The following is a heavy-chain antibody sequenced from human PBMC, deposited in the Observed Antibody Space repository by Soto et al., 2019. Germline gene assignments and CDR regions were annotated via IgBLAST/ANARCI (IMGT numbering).Heavy chain of an antibody. CDR3: ARDSLGSCCSIDY. D-gene: IGHD2-15*01. CDR1: GFIFSSYW. CDR2: INQDGSEE. J-gene: IGHJ4*02. V-gene: IGHV3-7*01. Sequence: PGGSLRLSCAASGFIFSSYWMSWVRQAPGKGLEWVATINQDGSEEYYVDSVKGRFTISRDNAKISLYLQMNSLRAEDTAVYYCARDSLGSCCSIDYWGQGTPVTVPS.